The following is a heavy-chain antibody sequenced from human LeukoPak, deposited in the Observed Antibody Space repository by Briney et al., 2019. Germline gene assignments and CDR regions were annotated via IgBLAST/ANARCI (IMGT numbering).Heavy chain of an antibody. CDR1: GYTFTDYY. D-gene: IGHD4-17*01. Sequence: GASVKISCKVSGYTFTDYYMHWVQQAPGKGLEWMGLVDPEDGETIYAETFQGRVSITAATSTNTAYMELSSLRSYDTAVYYCATVTNRRFYWYFDLWGRGILVTVSS. V-gene: IGHV1-69-2*01. CDR3: ATVTNRRFYWYFDL. CDR2: VDPEDGET. J-gene: IGHJ2*01.